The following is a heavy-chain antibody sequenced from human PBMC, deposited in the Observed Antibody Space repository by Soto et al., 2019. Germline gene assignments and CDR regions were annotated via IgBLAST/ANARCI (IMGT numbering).Heavy chain of an antibody. CDR3: ASSGVVPAAMGWFDP. Sequence: QVQLVQSGAEVKKPGSSVKVSCKASGGTFSSYTISWVRQAPGQGLEWMGRIIPILGIANYAQKFQGRVTITADKSTSTAYMELSSPRSEDTAVYYCASSGVVPAAMGWFDPWGQGTLVTVSS. V-gene: IGHV1-69*02. J-gene: IGHJ5*02. CDR2: IIPILGIA. CDR1: GGTFSSYT. D-gene: IGHD2-2*01.